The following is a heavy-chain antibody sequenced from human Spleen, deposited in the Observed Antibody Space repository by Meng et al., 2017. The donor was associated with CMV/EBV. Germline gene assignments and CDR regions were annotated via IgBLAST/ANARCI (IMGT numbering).Heavy chain of an antibody. CDR3: ARVNWDSSLDAFDI. D-gene: IGHD3-22*01. J-gene: IGHJ3*02. CDR1: GYTFTGYY. Sequence: ASVKVSCKTSGYTFTGYYIHWLRQAPGQGLEWMGWINTHRGSTNYAQKFQGRVTMTRDTSITTAYMELSSLRSEDTAVYYCARVNWDSSLDAFDIWGQGTMVTVSS. CDR2: INTHRGST. V-gene: IGHV1-2*02.